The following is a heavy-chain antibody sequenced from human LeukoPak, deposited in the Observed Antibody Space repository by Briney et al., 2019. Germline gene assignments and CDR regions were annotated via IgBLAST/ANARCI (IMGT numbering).Heavy chain of an antibody. J-gene: IGHJ3*02. V-gene: IGHV4-4*07. D-gene: IGHD6-13*01. CDR2: IYTSGST. Sequence: PSETLSLTCTVSGGSINNYFWSWIRQPAGKGLEWIGRIYTSGSTNYNPSLKSRVTISVDTSKNQFSLKLNSVTAADTAVYYCARGEYSSSWYPDAFDIWGQGTMVTVSS. CDR1: GGSINNYF. CDR3: ARGEYSSSWYPDAFDI.